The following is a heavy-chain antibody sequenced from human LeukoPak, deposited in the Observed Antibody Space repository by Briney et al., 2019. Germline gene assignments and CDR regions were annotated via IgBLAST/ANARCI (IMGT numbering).Heavy chain of an antibody. J-gene: IGHJ4*02. CDR2: IYYSGST. D-gene: IGHD3-10*01. CDR3: ARDRSLLL. Sequence: SETLSLTCTVSGGSISSGGYYWSWIRQPPGKGLEWIGYIYYSGSTNYNPSLKSRVTISVDTSKNQFSLKLSSVTAADTAVYYCARDRSLLLWGQGTLVTVSS. CDR1: GGSISSGGYY. V-gene: IGHV4-61*08.